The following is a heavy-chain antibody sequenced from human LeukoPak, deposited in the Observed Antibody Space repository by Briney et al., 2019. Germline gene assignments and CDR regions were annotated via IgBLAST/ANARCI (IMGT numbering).Heavy chain of an antibody. CDR3: AKDRRIVVVPAAILDAFDI. Sequence: PGGSLRLSCAASGFTFSSYAMHWVRQAPGKGLEWVAVISYDGSNKYYADSVKGRFTISRDNSKNTLYLQMNSLRAEDTAVYYCAKDRRIVVVPAAILDAFDIWGQGTMVTVSS. J-gene: IGHJ3*02. CDR1: GFTFSSYA. CDR2: ISYDGSNK. D-gene: IGHD2-2*02. V-gene: IGHV3-30-3*01.